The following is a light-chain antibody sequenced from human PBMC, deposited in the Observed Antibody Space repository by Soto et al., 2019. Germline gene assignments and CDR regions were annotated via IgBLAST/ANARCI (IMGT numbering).Light chain of an antibody. CDR1: SN. CDR3: QQYGSSPGT. Sequence: SNVAWYQHKPGQAPRLLIYGASFRDTGIPDRFSGSGSGTDFTLTISRLESEDFAVYYCQQYGSSPGTFGQGTKVDI. J-gene: IGKJ1*01. V-gene: IGKV3-20*01. CDR2: GAS.